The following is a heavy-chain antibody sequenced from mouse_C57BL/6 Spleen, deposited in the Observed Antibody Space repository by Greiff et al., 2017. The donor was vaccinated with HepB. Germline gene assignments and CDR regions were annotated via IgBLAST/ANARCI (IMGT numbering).Heavy chain of an antibody. CDR2: INPGSGGT. CDR3: YYYYGSSSFAMDY. J-gene: IGHJ4*01. Sequence: QVQLQQSGAELVRPGTSVKVSCKASGYAFTNYLIEWVKQRPGQGLEWIGVINPGSGGTYYNEKFKGKATLTADKSSSTAYMQLSSLTSEDSAVYFCYYYYGSSSFAMDYWGQGTSVTVSS. CDR1: GYAFTNYL. D-gene: IGHD1-1*01. V-gene: IGHV1-54*01.